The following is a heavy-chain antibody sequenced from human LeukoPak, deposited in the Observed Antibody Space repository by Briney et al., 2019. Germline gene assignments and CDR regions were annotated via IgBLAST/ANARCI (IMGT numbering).Heavy chain of an antibody. CDR3: ASLSSGGNY. Sequence: GGSLRLSCAASAFTFSSYWMHWVRQAPGRGLVWVSRINSDGTSTTYADSVKGRFTISRDNAKDTLYLQMNSLRAEDTAVYYCASLSSGGNYWGQGTLVTVSS. J-gene: IGHJ4*02. CDR2: INSDGTST. V-gene: IGHV3-74*01. D-gene: IGHD6-19*01. CDR1: AFTFSSYW.